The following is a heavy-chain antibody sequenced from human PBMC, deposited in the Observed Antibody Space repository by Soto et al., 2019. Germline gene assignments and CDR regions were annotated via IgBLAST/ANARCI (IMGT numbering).Heavy chain of an antibody. CDR2: LSDRGDTT. CDR1: GSTFCYYA. CDR3: AKDARRTDGWYYFDY. J-gene: IGHJ4*02. V-gene: IGHV3-23*01. D-gene: IGHD6-19*01. Sequence: GPLRLSCSAFGSTFCYYAMGWVRQAPGKGLEWVSVLSDRGDTTYYADSVKGWFTISRDNSNNALFLQMSSLRDEDTAIYYCAKDARRTDGWYYFDYWGQGALVTVSS.